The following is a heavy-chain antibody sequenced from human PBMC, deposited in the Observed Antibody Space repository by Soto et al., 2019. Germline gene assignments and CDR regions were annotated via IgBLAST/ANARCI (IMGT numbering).Heavy chain of an antibody. CDR2: IIPILGIA. CDR1: GGTFSSYT. V-gene: IGHV1-69*02. J-gene: IGHJ4*02. Sequence: SVKVSCKASGGTFSSYTISWVRQAPGQGLEWMGRIIPILGIANYAQKFQGRVTITADKSTSTAYMELSSLRSEDTAVYYCARAPVRVGSGFDYWGQGTLVTVSS. D-gene: IGHD3-10*01. CDR3: ARAPVRVGSGFDY.